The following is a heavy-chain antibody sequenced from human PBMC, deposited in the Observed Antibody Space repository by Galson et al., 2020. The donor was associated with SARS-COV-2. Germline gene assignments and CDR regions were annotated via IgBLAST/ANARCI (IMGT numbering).Heavy chain of an antibody. CDR2: IYPGDSDT. J-gene: IGHJ6*02. D-gene: IGHD3-9*01. Sequence: HGESLKISCKGSGYSFTSYWIGWVRQMPGKGLEWMGIIYPGDSDTRYSPSFQGQVTISADKSISTAYLQWSSLKASDTAMYYCARQVYYDILTGYYKGNYYYGMDVWGQGTTVTVSS. CDR1: GYSFTSYW. V-gene: IGHV5-51*01. CDR3: ARQVYYDILTGYYKGNYYYGMDV.